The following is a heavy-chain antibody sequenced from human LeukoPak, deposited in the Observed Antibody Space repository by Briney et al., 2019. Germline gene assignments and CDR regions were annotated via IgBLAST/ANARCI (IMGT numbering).Heavy chain of an antibody. D-gene: IGHD4-17*01. Sequence: SETLTLTCTVSGGSISSGGYYWSWIRQHPGKGLEWIGYIYYSGSTYYNPSLKSRVTISVDTSKNQFSLKLSSVTAADTAVYYCARSHDYGDYWRFDIWGQGIKVIVSS. CDR2: IYYSGST. CDR3: ARSHDYGDYWRFDI. CDR1: GGSISSGGYY. J-gene: IGHJ3*02. V-gene: IGHV4-31*03.